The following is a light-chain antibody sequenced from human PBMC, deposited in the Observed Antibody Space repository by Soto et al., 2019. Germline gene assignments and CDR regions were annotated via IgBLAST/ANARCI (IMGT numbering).Light chain of an antibody. J-gene: IGKJ4*01. Sequence: DIVMTQPPLSLSVTPGEPASISCRSSQSLLYTSRYNDLDWYLQKPGQSPQLLIYLGSYRASGVPDRFSGSGSGTDFTLKISRVEAEDVGVYYCMQALQSPLTFGGGTKVEIK. CDR3: MQALQSPLT. CDR2: LGS. V-gene: IGKV2-28*01. CDR1: QSLLYTSRYND.